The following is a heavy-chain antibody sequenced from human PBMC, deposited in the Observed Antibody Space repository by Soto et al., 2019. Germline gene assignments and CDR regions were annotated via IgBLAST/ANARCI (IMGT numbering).Heavy chain of an antibody. CDR3: ARPSGSYGDYAWSLAY. CDR2: VSAYSGHT. Sequence: QVQLVQSGAEVKKPGASVKVSCKASGYAFGGYAISWVRQAPGQGLEWMGWVSAYSGHTDYAQNLQGRVSMTTETSTSTAYRGLGSLTAYDTAVYYCARPSGSYGDYAWSLAYGGQGTLVTVSS. CDR1: GYAFGGYA. D-gene: IGHD4-17*01. V-gene: IGHV1-18*04. J-gene: IGHJ4*02.